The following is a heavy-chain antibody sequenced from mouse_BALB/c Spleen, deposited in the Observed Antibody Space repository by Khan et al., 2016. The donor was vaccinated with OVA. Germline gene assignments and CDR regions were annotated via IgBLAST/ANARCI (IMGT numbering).Heavy chain of an antibody. CDR2: ISDGGRYT. J-gene: IGHJ3*01. CDR1: GFTFSDYY. V-gene: IGHV5-4*02. Sequence: EVELVESGGGLVKPGGSLKLSCAASGFTFSDYYMYWVRQTPEKRLEWVATISDGGRYTYYPDSVKGRFTISRDDAKNNLYLQMSSLKSEDTAIYYCARGYYGDPFAYWGQGTLVTVSA. CDR3: ARGYYGDPFAY. D-gene: IGHD2-13*01.